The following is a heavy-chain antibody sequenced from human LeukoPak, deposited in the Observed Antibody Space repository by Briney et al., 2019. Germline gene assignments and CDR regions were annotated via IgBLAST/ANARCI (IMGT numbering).Heavy chain of an antibody. CDR1: GGSFSPYY. Sequence: SETLSLTCAVYGGSFSPYYWSWIRQSPDKGLEWIGEINHSGSTNYNPSLRSRVTILVDTSKNQFSLKLSSVTAADTAVYYCARHGLLGYCSSTSCPFDYWGQGTLVTVSS. J-gene: IGHJ4*02. CDR3: ARHGLLGYCSSTSCPFDY. D-gene: IGHD2-2*01. CDR2: INHSGST. V-gene: IGHV4-34*01.